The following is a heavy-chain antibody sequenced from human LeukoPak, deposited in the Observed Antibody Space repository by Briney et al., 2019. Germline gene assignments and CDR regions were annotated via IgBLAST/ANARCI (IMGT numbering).Heavy chain of an antibody. CDR1: GVSFSTYG. CDR3: ARDRVCTNGVCYTDYYYGMDV. D-gene: IGHD2-8*01. J-gene: IGHJ6*02. CDR2: IWYDGSNK. Sequence: KTGGSLRLSCGASGVSFSTYGMHWVRQAPGKGLEWVAVIWYDGSNKYYADSVKGRFTISRDNSKNTLYLQMNSLRAEDTAVYYCARDRVCTNGVCYTDYYYGMDVWGQGTTVTVSS. V-gene: IGHV3-33*08.